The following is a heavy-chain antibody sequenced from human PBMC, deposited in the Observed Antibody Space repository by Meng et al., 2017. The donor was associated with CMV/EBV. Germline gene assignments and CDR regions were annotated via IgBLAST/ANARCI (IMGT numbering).Heavy chain of an antibody. Sequence: GPLQDSGPRQCNPSTTPSLTCMVSGGSSTRGDYYWSWIRKPPGKGLEWMSSIYYRGSTYYTPSLKSRVTTSVDTSKNQFSLKLSSVTAADTAVYYCAREGDNPFDYWGQGTLVTVSS. V-gene: IGHV4-30-4*08. CDR2: IYYRGST. CDR3: AREGDNPFDY. D-gene: IGHD2-21*02. CDR1: GGSSTRGDYY. J-gene: IGHJ4*02.